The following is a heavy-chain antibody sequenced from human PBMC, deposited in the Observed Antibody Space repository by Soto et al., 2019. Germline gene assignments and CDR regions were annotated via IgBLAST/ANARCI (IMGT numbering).Heavy chain of an antibody. Sequence: QVQLVQSGAEVKKPGASVKVSCKASGYTFTRYAMHWVRQAPGQRLEWMGWINAGNGNTKYSQKFQGRVTITRDTSESTAYMELSSLRSEDTAVYYCASDARCDYVDYYYGMDVLGQGTTVTVSS. CDR1: GYTFTRYA. D-gene: IGHD4-17*01. CDR2: INAGNGNT. CDR3: ASDARCDYVDYYYGMDV. V-gene: IGHV1-3*01. J-gene: IGHJ6*02.